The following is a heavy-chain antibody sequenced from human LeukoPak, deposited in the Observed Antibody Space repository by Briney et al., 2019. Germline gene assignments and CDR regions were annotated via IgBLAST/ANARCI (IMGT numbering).Heavy chain of an antibody. D-gene: IGHD3-22*01. Sequence: GGSVKVSCKASGYTFTGYYMHWVRQAPGQGLEWMGRINPNSGGTNYAQKFQGRVTMTRDTSISTAYMELSRLRSDDTAVYYCARVGYYYDSSGYYDPTNRVNAFDIWGQGTMVTVSS. V-gene: IGHV1-2*06. J-gene: IGHJ3*02. CDR3: ARVGYYYDSSGYYDPTNRVNAFDI. CDR2: INPNSGGT. CDR1: GYTFTGYY.